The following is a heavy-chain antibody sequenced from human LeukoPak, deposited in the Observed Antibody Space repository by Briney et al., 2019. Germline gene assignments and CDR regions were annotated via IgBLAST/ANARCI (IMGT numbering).Heavy chain of an antibody. CDR1: GGTFSSYA. V-gene: IGHV1-69*13. D-gene: IGHD1-14*01. Sequence: ASVKVSCKASGGTFSSYAISWVRQAPGQGLEWMGGIIPIFGTANYAQKFQGRVTITADESTSTAYMELSSLRYEDTGVYYCARDSPTGNNWFDPWGQGTLVTVSS. J-gene: IGHJ5*02. CDR2: IIPIFGTA. CDR3: ARDSPTGNNWFDP.